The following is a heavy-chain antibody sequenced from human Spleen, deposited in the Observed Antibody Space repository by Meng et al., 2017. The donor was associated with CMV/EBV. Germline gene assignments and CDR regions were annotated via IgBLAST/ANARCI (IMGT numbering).Heavy chain of an antibody. V-gene: IGHV3-21*01. CDR1: GFTFSSYS. Sequence: GESLKISCAASGFTFSSYSMNWVRQAPGKGLEWVSSISSSSSYIYYADSVKGRFTISRDNAKNSLYLQMNSLRADDTAVYYCARDLRVVPATFDYWGLGTLVTVSS. CDR2: ISSSSSYI. CDR3: ARDLRVVPATFDY. J-gene: IGHJ4*02. D-gene: IGHD2-2*01.